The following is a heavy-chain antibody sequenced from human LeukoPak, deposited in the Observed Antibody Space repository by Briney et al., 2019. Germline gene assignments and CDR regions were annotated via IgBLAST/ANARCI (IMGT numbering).Heavy chain of an antibody. CDR3: ARGGDSSDWYGGFDY. V-gene: IGHV1-2*02. CDR1: GYTFTAYY. CDR2: INPSSGAR. J-gene: IGHJ4*02. Sequence: ASVKVSCKASGYTFTAYYMQWVRQAPGQGLEWVGWINPSSGARKSSQRFQDRVTMTWDTSVSTAYLELRRLRYDDTAVYYCARGGDSSDWYGGFDYWGQGTLVTVSS. D-gene: IGHD6-13*01.